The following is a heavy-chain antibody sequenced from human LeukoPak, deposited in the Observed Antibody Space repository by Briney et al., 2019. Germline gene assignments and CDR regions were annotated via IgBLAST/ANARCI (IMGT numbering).Heavy chain of an antibody. V-gene: IGHV4-38-2*01. CDR3: ARVVVAATDFYYYYYMDV. D-gene: IGHD2-15*01. CDR1: GFNFNNYN. J-gene: IGHJ6*03. CDR2: IYHSGST. Sequence: GSLRLSCAASGFNFNNYNMNWVRQAPGKGLEWVGSIYHSGSTYYNPSLKSRVTISVDTSKNQFSLKLSSVTAADTAVYYCARVVVAATDFYYYYYMDVWGKGTTVTVSS.